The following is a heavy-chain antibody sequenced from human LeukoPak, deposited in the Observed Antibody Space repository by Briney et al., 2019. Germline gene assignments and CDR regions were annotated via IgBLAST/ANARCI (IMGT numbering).Heavy chain of an antibody. CDR2: IYYSGST. CDR3: ARWFGSGRKWFDP. J-gene: IGHJ5*02. D-gene: IGHD3-10*01. V-gene: IGHV4-31*03. Sequence: PSQTLSLTCTVSGGSISSGGYYWSWIRQHPEKGLEWIGYIYYSGSTYYNPSLKSRVTISVDTSKNQFSLKLSSVTAADTAVYYCARWFGSGRKWFDPWGQGTLVTVSS. CDR1: GGSISSGGYY.